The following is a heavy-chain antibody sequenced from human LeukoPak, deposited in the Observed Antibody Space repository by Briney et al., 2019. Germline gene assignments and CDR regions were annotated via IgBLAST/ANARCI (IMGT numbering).Heavy chain of an antibody. CDR2: IYYSGST. D-gene: IGHD6-6*01. CDR1: GGSISSHY. CDR3: AREGGAAPHFDY. Sequence: SETLSLTCTVSGGSISSHYWSWIRQPPGKGLEWLGYIYYSGSTNYNPSLKSRVTISVDTSKNQFSLKLSSVTAADTAVYYCAREGGAAPHFDYWGQGTLVTVSS. J-gene: IGHJ4*02. V-gene: IGHV4-59*11.